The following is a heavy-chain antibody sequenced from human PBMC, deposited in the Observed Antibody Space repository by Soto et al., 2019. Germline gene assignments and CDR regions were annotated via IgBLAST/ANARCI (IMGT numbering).Heavy chain of an antibody. V-gene: IGHV3-23*01. CDR3: AKGQGLLLLYEIDS. CDR2: IGGSGGIT. Sequence: EVQLLESGGGLVQPGGSLRLSCAASGFTFSTYAMSWVRQAPGKGLEWVSGIGGSGGITYCADSVKGRFTISRDNSKNTLYLQMNSLRAEEKAVYYCAKGQGLLLLYEIDSWGQGTLVTVSS. J-gene: IGHJ4*02. CDR1: GFTFSTYA. D-gene: IGHD2-8*01.